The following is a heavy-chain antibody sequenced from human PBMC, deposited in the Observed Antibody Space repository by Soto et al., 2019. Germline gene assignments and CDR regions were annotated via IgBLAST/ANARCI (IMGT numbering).Heavy chain of an antibody. Sequence: QITLKESGPPLVKPTQTLTLTCTFSGFSLSTTGVGVGCIRQPPGKALEWLALIYWDDDKRYSPSLKSRLTITKDTSKNQVVLTMTNMDPVDTATYYCAHAGIGAAATNAFDIWGQGTMVTVSS. CDR3: AHAGIGAAATNAFDI. CDR1: GFSLSTTGVG. CDR2: IYWDDDK. D-gene: IGHD6-13*01. J-gene: IGHJ3*02. V-gene: IGHV2-5*02.